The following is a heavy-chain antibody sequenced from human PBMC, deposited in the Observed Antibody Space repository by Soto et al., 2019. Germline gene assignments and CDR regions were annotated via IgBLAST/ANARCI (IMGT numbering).Heavy chain of an antibody. CDR1: GYTFSNYG. J-gene: IGHJ5*02. D-gene: IGHD2-2*01. CDR3: ARVVPGAEAWFGP. CDR2: ISLYSDGT. Sequence: GASAKVSCKTSGYTFSNYGITWVRQAPGQPLEWLGWISLYSDGTNYAQKFQGRVSMTTDTSTTTAYMELRSLRSDDTAVYYCARVVPGAEAWFGPWGQGTLVPVSS. V-gene: IGHV1-18*01.